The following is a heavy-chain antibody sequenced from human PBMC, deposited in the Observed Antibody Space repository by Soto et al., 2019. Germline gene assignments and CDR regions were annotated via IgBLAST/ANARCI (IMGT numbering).Heavy chain of an antibody. D-gene: IGHD1-20*01. V-gene: IGHV3-48*02. Sequence: PGGSLRLSCAASAFTLSRYSMNWVRQAPGKGLEWISYISSGSGTIYYADSVKGRFTISRDNAKNSLYLQMNSLRDEDTAVYYCASDTFANWNFYYYGMDVWGQGTTVTV. CDR2: ISSGSGTI. J-gene: IGHJ6*02. CDR3: ASDTFANWNFYYYGMDV. CDR1: AFTLSRYS.